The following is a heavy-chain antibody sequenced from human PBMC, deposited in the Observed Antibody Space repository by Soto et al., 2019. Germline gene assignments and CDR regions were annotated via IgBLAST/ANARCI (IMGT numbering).Heavy chain of an antibody. CDR3: AREIAARL. V-gene: IGHV3-7*01. J-gene: IGHJ6*04. Sequence: EVQLVESGGGLVQPGGSLRLSCAASGFTLSSYWMSWFRQAPGKGLEWVGNIKQDGSEENYVGSVKGRFTISRDNAKNALYLQMNGLRVEDTAVYYCAREIAARLWGKGTTVTVSS. CDR2: IKQDGSEE. CDR1: GFTLSSYW. D-gene: IGHD6-6*01.